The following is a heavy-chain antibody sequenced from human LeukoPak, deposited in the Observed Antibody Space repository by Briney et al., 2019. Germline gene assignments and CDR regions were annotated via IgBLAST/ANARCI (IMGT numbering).Heavy chain of an antibody. J-gene: IGHJ4*02. CDR1: GFTFGSYS. CDR3: AREISDCCYFDC. CDR2: ITISSDK. Sequence: GESLRLSCAASGFTFGSYSMTWVRQTPGKGLEWVSSITISSDKYYTDSVKGRFTISRDNAKNSLYLQMSSLKAEDTAVYYCAREISDCCYFDCWGQGTLVTVSS. D-gene: IGHD2-21*02. V-gene: IGHV3-21*01.